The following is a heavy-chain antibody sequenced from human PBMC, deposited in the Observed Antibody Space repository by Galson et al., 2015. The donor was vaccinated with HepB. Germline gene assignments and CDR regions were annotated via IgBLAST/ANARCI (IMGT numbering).Heavy chain of an antibody. D-gene: IGHD3-22*01. Sequence: SLRPSCAASGFTFTRYGMHWVRQAPGKGLEWVAVIWYDGSNKYNVDSVKGRFTISRDNSKNTLYLQMNSLRAEDTAVYYCAREMGYSDISGYSYAFDYWGQGTLVTVSS. CDR3: AREMGYSDISGYSYAFDY. V-gene: IGHV3-33*01. J-gene: IGHJ4*02. CDR1: GFTFTRYG. CDR2: IWYDGSNK.